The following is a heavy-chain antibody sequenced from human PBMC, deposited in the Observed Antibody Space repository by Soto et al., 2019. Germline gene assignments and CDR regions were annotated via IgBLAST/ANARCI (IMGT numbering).Heavy chain of an antibody. CDR3: AREPRYCRGGSCSITGDAFDI. CDR1: GFIVSDTY. CDR2: ISNRGDT. Sequence: EVQLVESGGGLVQPGGSLRLSCTASGFIVSDTYMNWVRQAPGKGLEWVSVISNRGDTHYADSVRGRCSLSRDIADNTLHLQMNNLRVEDTAVYYCAREPRYCRGGSCSITGDAFDIWGQGTMVTVSS. J-gene: IGHJ3*02. D-gene: IGHD2-15*01. V-gene: IGHV3-66*01.